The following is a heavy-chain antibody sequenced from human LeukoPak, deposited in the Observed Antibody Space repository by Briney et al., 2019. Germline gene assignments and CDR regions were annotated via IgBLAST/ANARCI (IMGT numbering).Heavy chain of an antibody. V-gene: IGHV3-69-1*02. D-gene: IGHD6-19*01. Sequence: GGTLRLSCAASGFTFSSYAMNWVRQAPGKGLEWVSFIYSDNTHYADSVKGRFTISRYNAKNSLYLQMNSLRAEDTGIYYCARQLPGIEVGNWFDPWGQGTLVTVSS. CDR2: IYSDNT. J-gene: IGHJ5*02. CDR1: GFTFSSYA. CDR3: ARQLPGIEVGNWFDP.